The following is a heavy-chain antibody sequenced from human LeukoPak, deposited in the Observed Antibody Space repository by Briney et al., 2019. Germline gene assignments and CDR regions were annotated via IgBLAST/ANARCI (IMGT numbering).Heavy chain of an antibody. CDR2: IYYSGST. CDR3: ARHPSRGVAGTGFDI. CDR1: GGSISSFY. D-gene: IGHD6-19*01. V-gene: IGHV4-59*08. J-gene: IGHJ3*02. Sequence: PSETLSLTCTVSGGSISSFYWSWIRQPPGKGLEWIAYIYYSGSTNYNPSLKSRVTISVDTSKNQISLKLSSVTAADTAVYYCARHPSRGVAGTGFDIWGQGTMVSVSS.